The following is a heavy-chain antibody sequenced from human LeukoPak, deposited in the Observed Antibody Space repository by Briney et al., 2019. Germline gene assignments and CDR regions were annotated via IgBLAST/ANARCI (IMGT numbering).Heavy chain of an antibody. CDR1: GFTFSSYS. CDR3: ASSIPSSGTDYYGPGTPSYYFDY. V-gene: IGHV3-21*01. J-gene: IGHJ4*02. D-gene: IGHD3-10*01. Sequence: GGSLRLSCAASGFTFSSYSMNWVRQAPGKGLEWVSSISSSSSYIYYADSVKGRFTISRDNAKNSLYLQMNSLRAEDMAVYYCASSIPSSGTDYYGPGTPSYYFDYWGQGALVTVSS. CDR2: ISSSSSYI.